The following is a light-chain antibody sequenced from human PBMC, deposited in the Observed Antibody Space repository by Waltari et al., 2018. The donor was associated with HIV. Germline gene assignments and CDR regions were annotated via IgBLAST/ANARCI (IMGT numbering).Light chain of an antibody. CDR1: SNDIGTYNL. Sequence: QSALTTPPSASGSPGQSVAISSTGPSNDIGTYNLLSSYQHHPGKAPKLLIYDVTRRPPGIPDRFSGTKSGYTASLTVSDLQVEDEADYYCVSYTEKDTFLLFGGGTKLAV. CDR2: DVT. J-gene: IGLJ2*01. CDR3: VSYTEKDTFLL. V-gene: IGLV2-8*01.